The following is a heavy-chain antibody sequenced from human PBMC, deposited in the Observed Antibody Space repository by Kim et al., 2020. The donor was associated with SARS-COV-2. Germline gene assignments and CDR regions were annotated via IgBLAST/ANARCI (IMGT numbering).Heavy chain of an antibody. CDR2: FYYSGST. D-gene: IGHD1-20*01. J-gene: IGHJ2*01. CDR1: GGSISSRSYS. V-gene: IGHV4-39*01. Sequence: SETLSLTCTVSGGSISSRSYSWGWIRQPPGKGLEWIGSFYYSGSTFYNSSLKSRVTISVDTSKNHFSLKLSSVTAADTAVYYCARHLITLGGYFDLWGRGTLVTVSS. CDR3: ARHLITLGGYFDL.